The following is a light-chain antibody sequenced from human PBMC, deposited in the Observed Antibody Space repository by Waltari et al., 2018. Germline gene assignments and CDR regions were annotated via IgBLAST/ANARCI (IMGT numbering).Light chain of an antibody. Sequence: EIVFTQSPGTLSLSPAERATLSCRASQSVGRSLAWYQQKPGQAPRRLMYDASSRATGIPDRFSGSGSGTDCSLTSSRLEPEDVAVYYCQKYERLPATFGQGTKVEIK. V-gene: IGKV3-20*01. CDR3: QKYERLPAT. J-gene: IGKJ1*01. CDR1: QSVGRS. CDR2: DAS.